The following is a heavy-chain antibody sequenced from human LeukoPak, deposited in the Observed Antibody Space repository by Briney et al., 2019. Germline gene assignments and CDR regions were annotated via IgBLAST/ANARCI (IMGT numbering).Heavy chain of an antibody. Sequence: PSETLSLTCTVSGGSISSYYRSWIRQAAGKGLEWIGRIYTSGSTRYNPSLESRVTMSLDTSKNQFSLKLTSVTAADTAVYYCAGEVFGSGWGRDSWGQGTLGTVSS. CDR1: GGSISSYY. J-gene: IGHJ4*02. CDR2: IYTSGST. D-gene: IGHD6-19*01. CDR3: AGEVFGSGWGRDS. V-gene: IGHV4-4*07.